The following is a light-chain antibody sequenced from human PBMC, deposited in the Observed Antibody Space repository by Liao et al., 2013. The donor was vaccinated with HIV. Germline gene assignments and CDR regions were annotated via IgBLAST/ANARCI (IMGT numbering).Light chain of an antibody. CDR3: QVWDNSRDQGV. V-gene: IGLV3-21*04. CDR2: YST. Sequence: SYVLSQPPSLSVAPGKTARITCGGNNIGGQSLHWYQQKPGQAPLLVIYYSTVRPSGIPERFSGSNSGNTATLTISRVEAGDEADYYCQVWDNSRDQGVFGGGTKLTAL. CDR1: NIGGQS. J-gene: IGLJ2*01.